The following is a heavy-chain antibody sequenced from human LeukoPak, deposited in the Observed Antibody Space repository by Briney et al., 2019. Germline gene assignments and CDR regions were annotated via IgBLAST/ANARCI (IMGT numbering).Heavy chain of an antibody. V-gene: IGHV4-39*07. D-gene: IGHD6-13*01. Sequence: SETLSLTCTVSGGSISSSSYYWGWIRQPPGKGLEWIGSIYYSGSTYYNPSLKSRVTISVDTSKNEFSLKLSSVTAADTAVYYCARAYHSSWYLNWFDPWGQGTLVTVSS. J-gene: IGHJ5*02. CDR2: IYYSGST. CDR3: ARAYHSSWYLNWFDP. CDR1: GGSISSSSYY.